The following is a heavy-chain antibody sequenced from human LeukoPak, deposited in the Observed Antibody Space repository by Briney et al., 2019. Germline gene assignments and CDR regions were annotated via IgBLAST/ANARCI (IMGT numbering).Heavy chain of an antibody. V-gene: IGHV3-30*03. J-gene: IGHJ6*03. CDR3: AREGYCSSTSCYWDPMRRYMDV. CDR1: GFTFSSFG. Sequence: GGSLRLSCAASGFTFSSFGMHWVRQAPGKGLEWVAVISFHGRTEYYADSVRGRFTISRDNAKNSLYLQMNSLRAEDTAVYYCAREGYCSSTSCYWDPMRRYMDVWGKGTTVTVSS. CDR2: ISFHGRTE. D-gene: IGHD2-2*01.